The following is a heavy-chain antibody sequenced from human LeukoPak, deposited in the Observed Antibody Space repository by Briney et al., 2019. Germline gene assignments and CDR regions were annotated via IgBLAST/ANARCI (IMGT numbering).Heavy chain of an antibody. CDR1: GGSMSTYH. CDR3: ARGALGSGSAKSDY. D-gene: IGHD1-26*01. V-gene: IGHV4-59*01. Sequence: SETLSLTCSVSGGSMSTYHWSWIRQPPGQTLEWIGYIYYTGTAQYNPSLKSRVTLSLDMSTNQFSLNLRSLTAADTAVYYCARGALGSGSAKSDYWGQGTLVIVSS. J-gene: IGHJ4*02. CDR2: IYYTGTA.